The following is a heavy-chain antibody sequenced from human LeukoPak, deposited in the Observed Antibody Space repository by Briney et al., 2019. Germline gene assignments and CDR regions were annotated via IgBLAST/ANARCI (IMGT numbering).Heavy chain of an antibody. D-gene: IGHD3-10*01. CDR1: GGSISSYY. Sequence: SETLSLTCTVSGGSISSYYWSWIRQPPGKGLEWIGEINHSGSTNYNPSLKSRVTISVDTSKNQFSLKLSSVTAADTAVYYCARVGFAIYYGSGASKWFDPWGQGTLVTVSS. V-gene: IGHV4-34*01. J-gene: IGHJ5*02. CDR2: INHSGST. CDR3: ARVGFAIYYGSGASKWFDP.